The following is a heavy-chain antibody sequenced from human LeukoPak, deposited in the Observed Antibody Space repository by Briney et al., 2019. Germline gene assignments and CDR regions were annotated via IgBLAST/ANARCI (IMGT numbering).Heavy chain of an antibody. CDR1: GGSFSGYY. D-gene: IGHD3-10*01. J-gene: IGHJ4*02. V-gene: IGHV4-34*01. CDR3: ARVPHYYFGYGYFDT. CDR2: IDQSGTT. Sequence: SETLSPTCGVYGGSFSGYYWSWIRQPPGKGLEWIGEIDQSGTTNYNPSLKSRVTISIDTSKKQFSLTLTSTTAADTAVYYCARVPHYYFGYGYFDTWGQGTRVTVS.